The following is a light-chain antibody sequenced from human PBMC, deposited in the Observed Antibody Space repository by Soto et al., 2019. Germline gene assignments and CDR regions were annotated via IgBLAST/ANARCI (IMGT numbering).Light chain of an antibody. J-gene: IGKJ2*01. Sequence: DIQMTQSPSSLSASVGDRVTITCRASQSISSYLNWYQQKPGKAPKLLIYAASSLQSGVPSRFSGSGSGTDFILTISSLQPEDVATYYCQQSYSTPVYTFGRGTKLEIK. CDR1: QSISSY. CDR2: AAS. CDR3: QQSYSTPVYT. V-gene: IGKV1-39*01.